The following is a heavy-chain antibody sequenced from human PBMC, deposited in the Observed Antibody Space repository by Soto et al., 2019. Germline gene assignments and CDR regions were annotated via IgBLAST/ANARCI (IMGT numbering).Heavy chain of an antibody. Sequence: ESGGGLVKPGGSLRLSCAASGFTFSDNYMSWIRPAPGKGLEWVSYINSRSSSTNYADYVKGRFTISRDNSKNLLYLQMSRLTVEDTAVYYCVKGRNWASGSDYRGQGTLVTVSS. CDR2: INSRSSST. J-gene: IGHJ4*02. CDR1: GFTFSDNY. V-gene: IGHV3-11*05. CDR3: VKGRNWASGSDY. D-gene: IGHD7-27*01.